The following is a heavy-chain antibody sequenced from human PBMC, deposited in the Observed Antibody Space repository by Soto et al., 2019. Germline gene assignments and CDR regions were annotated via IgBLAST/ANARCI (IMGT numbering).Heavy chain of an antibody. Sequence: EVQLVESGGGLVQPGGSLRLSCVASGFTFSSYWMHWVRQTPGKGLVWVSHINTDGSSTTYADSVKGRFTISRDNAKNTLYLQMNSLRAEDTAVYYGTRDAGPFDPWGQGTLVTVSS. J-gene: IGHJ5*02. CDR1: GFTFSSYW. V-gene: IGHV3-74*01. D-gene: IGHD3-10*01. CDR3: TRDAGPFDP. CDR2: INTDGSST.